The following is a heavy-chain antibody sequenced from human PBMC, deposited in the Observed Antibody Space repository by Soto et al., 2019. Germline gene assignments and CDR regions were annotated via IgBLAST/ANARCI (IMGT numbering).Heavy chain of an antibody. V-gene: IGHV4-59*01. J-gene: IGHJ5*02. D-gene: IGHD3-10*01. CDR3: ARILLWFGELSRFDP. CDR2: IYYSGST. CDR1: GGSISSYY. Sequence: QVQLQESGPGLVKPSETLSLTCTVSGGSISSYYWSWIRQPPGKGLEWIGYIYYSGSTNYNPSLKSRVTISVDTSKNQFSLKLSSVTAADTAVYYCARILLWFGELSRFDPWGQGTLVTVSS.